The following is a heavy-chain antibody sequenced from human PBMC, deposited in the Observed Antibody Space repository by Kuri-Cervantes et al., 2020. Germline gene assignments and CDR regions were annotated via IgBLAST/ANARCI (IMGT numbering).Heavy chain of an antibody. CDR3: ARDLPQDLWIAKSRGWFDD. V-gene: IGHV3-21*01. CDR1: GFTFSSYW. J-gene: IGHJ4*02. CDR2: VSSSSGYI. Sequence: GGSLRLSCAASGFTFSSYWMHWVRQAPGKGLEWVSSVSSSSGYIYYADSVKGRFTISRDNSKNPLYLQMNSLRAEDTAVYYCARDLPQDLWIAKSRGWFDDWGQGTLVTVSS. D-gene: IGHD3-3*01.